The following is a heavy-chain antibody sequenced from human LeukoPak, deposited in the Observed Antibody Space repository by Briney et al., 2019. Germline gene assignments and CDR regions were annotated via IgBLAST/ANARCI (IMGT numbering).Heavy chain of an antibody. CDR3: AREIFGSGSYPEY. J-gene: IGHJ4*02. V-gene: IGHV3-33*01. CDR1: GFSFSTYA. Sequence: GRSLRLSCAASGFSFSTYAMHWVRQAPGKGLEWVALIWHDASHTFYTDSGKGRFTISRDNSKNTVYLQMNSLGGEDTAVYYGAREIFGSGSYPEYWGQGTLVTVSS. D-gene: IGHD3-10*01. CDR2: IWHDASHT.